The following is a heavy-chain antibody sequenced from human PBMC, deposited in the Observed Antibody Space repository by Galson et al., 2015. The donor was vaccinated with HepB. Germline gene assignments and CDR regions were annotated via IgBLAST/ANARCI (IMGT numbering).Heavy chain of an antibody. D-gene: IGHD6-13*01. Sequence: SLRLSCAASGFIVSSNYMSWVRQAPGKGLEWVSVIYSGGSTYYADSVKGRFTISRDNSKNTLYLQMNSLRAEDTAVYYCARRYSSSFGHDYWGQGTLVTVSS. V-gene: IGHV3-66*01. J-gene: IGHJ4*02. CDR2: IYSGGST. CDR1: GFIVSSNY. CDR3: ARRYSSSFGHDY.